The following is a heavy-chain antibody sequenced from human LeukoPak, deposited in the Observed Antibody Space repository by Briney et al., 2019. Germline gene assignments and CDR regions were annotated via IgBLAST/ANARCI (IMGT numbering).Heavy chain of an antibody. Sequence: RASVNVSCKASGFTFTGYYIHWVRQAAGQGLEGMGWVNPNSGGTNYAQMFQGRVTMTRDTSINTAYMELSGLRSDDTAVYYCARDSYGGNWSLGYWGQGTLVTVSS. J-gene: IGHJ4*02. CDR2: VNPNSGGT. CDR3: ARDSYGGNWSLGY. D-gene: IGHD4-23*01. V-gene: IGHV1-2*02. CDR1: GFTFTGYY.